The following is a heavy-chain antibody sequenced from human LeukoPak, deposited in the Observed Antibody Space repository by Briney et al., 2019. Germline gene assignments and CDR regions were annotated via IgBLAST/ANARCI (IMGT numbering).Heavy chain of an antibody. D-gene: IGHD2-15*01. CDR1: GFAFSSYW. J-gene: IGHJ4*02. CDR2: IKQDGSEK. V-gene: IGHV3-7*01. Sequence: GGSLRLSCAASGFAFSSYWMTWVRQAPGKGLEWVANIKQDGSEKYYVDSVKGRFTISRDNAKNSLSLQMNSLRAEDTAVYYCARDKVGGSNDFWGQGTLVTVSS. CDR3: ARDKVGGSNDF.